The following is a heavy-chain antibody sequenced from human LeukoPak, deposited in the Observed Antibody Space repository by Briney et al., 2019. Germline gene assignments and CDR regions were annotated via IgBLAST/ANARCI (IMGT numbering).Heavy chain of an antibody. D-gene: IGHD6-19*01. CDR2: ISSSSIYI. Sequence: GGSLRLSCAASGFTFSSYSMNWVRQAPGKGLEWVSSISSSSIYIYYADSVKGRFTISRDNAKNSLYLQMNSLRAEDTAVYYCARVPQEGYSSGWDDAFDIWGQGTMVTVSS. CDR3: ARVPQEGYSSGWDDAFDI. J-gene: IGHJ3*02. V-gene: IGHV3-21*01. CDR1: GFTFSSYS.